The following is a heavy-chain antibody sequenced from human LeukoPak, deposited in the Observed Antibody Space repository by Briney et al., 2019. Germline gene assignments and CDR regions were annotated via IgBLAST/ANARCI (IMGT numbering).Heavy chain of an antibody. Sequence: SETLSLTCSVCGDSIAATSYYWAWIRQPPGKGLEWIGSIYYGGNINYDPSLQSRVTISIDTSKNQFSLSLTSVTAADTAVYFCARQIRYSYDPNWFHPWGQGTLVTVST. CDR3: ARQIRYSYDPNWFHP. D-gene: IGHD2-15*01. V-gene: IGHV4-39*01. CDR1: GDSIAATSYY. CDR2: IYYGGNI. J-gene: IGHJ5*02.